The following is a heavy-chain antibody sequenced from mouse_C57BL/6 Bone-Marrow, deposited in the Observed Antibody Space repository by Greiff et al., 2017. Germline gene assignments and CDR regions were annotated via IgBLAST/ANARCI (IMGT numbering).Heavy chain of an antibody. CDR2: ISSGGSYT. CDR1: GFTFSSYG. V-gene: IGHV5-6*01. CDR3: ARRRDSNFDY. J-gene: IGHJ2*01. D-gene: IGHD2-5*01. Sequence: EVQLVESGGDLVKPGGSLKLSCAASGFTFSSYGMSWVRQTPDKRLEWVATISSGGSYTYYPDSVKGRFTISRDNAKNTLYLQMSSLKSEDTAMYYCARRRDSNFDYWGQGTTLTVSS.